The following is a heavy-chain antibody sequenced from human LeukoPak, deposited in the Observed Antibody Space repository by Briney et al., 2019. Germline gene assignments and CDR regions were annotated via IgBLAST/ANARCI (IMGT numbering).Heavy chain of an antibody. CDR1: GFTFSSYS. J-gene: IGHJ3*02. CDR2: IWYDGSNK. Sequence: GGSLRLSCAASGFTFSSYSMNWVRQAPGKGLEWVAVIWYDGSNKYYADSVKGRFTISRDNSKNTLYLQMNSLRAEDTAVYYCARGRYYDSSGYYYGRPDDAFDIWGQGTMVTVSS. D-gene: IGHD3-22*01. V-gene: IGHV3-33*08. CDR3: ARGRYYDSSGYYYGRPDDAFDI.